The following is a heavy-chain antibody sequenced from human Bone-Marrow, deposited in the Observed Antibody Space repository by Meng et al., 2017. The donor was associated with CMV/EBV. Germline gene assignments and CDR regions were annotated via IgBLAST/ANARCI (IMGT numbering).Heavy chain of an antibody. J-gene: IGHJ6*02. CDR2: INPKTGDT. Sequence: ASVKVSCKASAYIFTAYYIHWVRQAPGQGLEWMGWINPKTGDTKFEEKFEGRVTMTRDTSITTSYMDLTRLTSDDTAVYFCARGGVVAVAGGLGMDVWGQGTTVTVS. CDR1: AYIFTAYY. CDR3: ARGGVVAVAGGLGMDV. D-gene: IGHD3-3*01. V-gene: IGHV1-2*02.